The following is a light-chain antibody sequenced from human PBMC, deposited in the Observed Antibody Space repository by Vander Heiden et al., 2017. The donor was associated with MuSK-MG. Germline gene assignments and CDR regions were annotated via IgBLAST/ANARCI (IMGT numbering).Light chain of an antibody. Sequence: QSVLTQPPSVSGAPGQRVTISCTGSSSNIGAGYDVHWYQQLPGTAPKLLIYGNDNRPSGVPDRFSGSKSGTSASLAITGLQAEDEADYYCQSYDSSLNAFYVFGTGTKVTVL. J-gene: IGLJ1*01. CDR3: QSYDSSLNAFYV. CDR2: GND. CDR1: SSNIGAGYD. V-gene: IGLV1-40*01.